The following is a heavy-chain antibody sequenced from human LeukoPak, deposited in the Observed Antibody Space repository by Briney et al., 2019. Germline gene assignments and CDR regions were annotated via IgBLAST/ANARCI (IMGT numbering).Heavy chain of an antibody. CDR1: GGSFSGYY. V-gene: IGHV4-34*01. J-gene: IGHJ4*02. CDR2: INHSGST. CDR3: ARGRRYYDN. Sequence: SETLSLTCAVYGGSFSGYYWSWIRQPPGKGPEWIGEINHSGSTNYNPSLKSRVTISVDTSKNQFSLKLSSVTAADTAVYYCARGRRYYDNWGQGTLVTVSS.